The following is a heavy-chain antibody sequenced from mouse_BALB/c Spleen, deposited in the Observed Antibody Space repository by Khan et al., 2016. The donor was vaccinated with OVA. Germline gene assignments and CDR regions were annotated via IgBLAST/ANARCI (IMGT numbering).Heavy chain of an antibody. CDR2: IDPKNGVT. CDR3: ARDAGRY. D-gene: IGHD3-3*01. V-gene: IGHV1-22*01. Sequence: VHVKQSGPELVKPGASVKMSCKTSGYTFTEYTLHWVKQSHGKSLEWIGVIDPKNGVTSYNQKFKGKATLTVDKSSSTAYMEFRSLTSEDSAVYYCARDAGRYWGQGTSVTVSS. J-gene: IGHJ4*01. CDR1: GYTFTEYT.